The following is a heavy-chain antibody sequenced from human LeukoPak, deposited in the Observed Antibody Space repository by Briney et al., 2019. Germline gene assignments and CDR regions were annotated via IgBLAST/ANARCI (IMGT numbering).Heavy chain of an antibody. Sequence: GASVKVSCKASGYTFTGYYMHWVRQPPGQGLEWMGWINPNSGGTNYAQKFQGRVTMTRDTSISTAYMELSRLRSDDTAVYYCARQVVPAAMLPWFDPWGQGTLVTVSS. CDR1: GYTFTGYY. CDR2: INPNSGGT. D-gene: IGHD2-2*01. J-gene: IGHJ5*02. V-gene: IGHV1-2*02. CDR3: ARQVVPAAMLPWFDP.